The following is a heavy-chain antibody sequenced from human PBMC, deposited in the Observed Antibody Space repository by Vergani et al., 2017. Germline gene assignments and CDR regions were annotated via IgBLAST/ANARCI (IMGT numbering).Heavy chain of an antibody. J-gene: IGHJ4*02. CDR2: VSGSSATP. Sequence: EVQMVESGGGLVKPGGSLRLSCVASGFTFSHYSMNWVRQAPGKGLEWVSSVSGSSATPYYADSVKGRFIISRDNSKNTLHLQMNSLRADDTAVYYCTKGSRVYTGYFFDYWGQGTLATVSS. CDR1: GFTFSHYS. CDR3: TKGSRVYTGYFFDY. D-gene: IGHD5-12*01. V-gene: IGHV3-23*04.